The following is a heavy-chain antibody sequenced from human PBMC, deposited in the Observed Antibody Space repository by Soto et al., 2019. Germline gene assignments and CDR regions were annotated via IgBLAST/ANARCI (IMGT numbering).Heavy chain of an antibody. CDR1: GGSFSNYY. CDR3: ASGAPSRY. D-gene: IGHD4-17*01. CDR2: IYNRGTT. J-gene: IGHJ4*02. V-gene: IGHV4-4*08. Sequence: QMQLQESGPGLVKASETLSLTCSVSGGSFSNYYWGWIRQAPGKGLEWIGSIYNRGTTNYTPSLKRRVMISIESSKRLVSLGLNSVTLADSAVYYCASGAPSRYWGQGVLVTVSS.